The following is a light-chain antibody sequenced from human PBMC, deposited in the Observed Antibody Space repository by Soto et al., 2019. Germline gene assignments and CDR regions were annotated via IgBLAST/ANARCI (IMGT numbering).Light chain of an antibody. CDR2: GNN. Sequence: QSVLTQPPSVSGALGQRVTISCTGSSSNIGAGYDVHWYQQLPRTAPKLLIYGNNNRPSGVPDRFSGSKSGTSASLAITGLQAEDEADYYCQSYDTSLSGLYVFGTGTQLTVL. J-gene: IGLJ1*01. CDR1: SSNIGAGYD. CDR3: QSYDTSLSGLYV. V-gene: IGLV1-40*01.